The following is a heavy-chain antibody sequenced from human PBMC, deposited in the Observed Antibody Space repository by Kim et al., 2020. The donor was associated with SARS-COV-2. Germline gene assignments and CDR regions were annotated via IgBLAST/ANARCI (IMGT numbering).Heavy chain of an antibody. D-gene: IGHD3-3*01. Sequence: SETLSLTCTVSGGSISSYYWSWIRQPPGKGLEWIGYIYYSGSPNYNPSLKSLVTISVDTSKNHFSLKLSSVTAADTAVYYCARAPPATIFGVVTAFDYLGQGTLVTVSS. V-gene: IGHV4-59*13. CDR1: GGSISSYY. CDR3: ARAPPATIFGVVTAFDY. CDR2: IYYSGSP. J-gene: IGHJ4*02.